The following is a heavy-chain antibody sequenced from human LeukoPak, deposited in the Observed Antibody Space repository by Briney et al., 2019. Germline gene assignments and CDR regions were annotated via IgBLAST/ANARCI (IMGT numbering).Heavy chain of an antibody. CDR1: GFTFSSYW. V-gene: IGHV3-7*01. J-gene: IGHJ4*02. CDR3: ARLHLYSSSWYAFDY. D-gene: IGHD6-13*01. Sequence: PGGSLRLSCAASGFTFSSYWMSGVRQAPGKGREWVANIKQDGSEKYYVDSVKGRFTISRDNAKNSLYLQMNSLRAEDTAVYYCARLHLYSSSWYAFDYWGQGTLVTVSS. CDR2: IKQDGSEK.